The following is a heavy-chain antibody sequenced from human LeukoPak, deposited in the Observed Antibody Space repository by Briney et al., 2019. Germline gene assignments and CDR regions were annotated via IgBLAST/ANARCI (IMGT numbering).Heavy chain of an antibody. V-gene: IGHV4-4*02. CDR1: GAPISSKYW. Sequence: SEPLSLTCSVSGAPISSKYWWWSWVRQPPGKGLEWIGEIYHSGSTNYNPSLKSRVTMSVDKSKNQFSLKLSSVTAADTAVYYCASAEPRGIIWYPYWGQGTLVTVSS. D-gene: IGHD6-13*01. CDR2: IYHSGST. CDR3: ASAEPRGIIWYPY. J-gene: IGHJ4*02.